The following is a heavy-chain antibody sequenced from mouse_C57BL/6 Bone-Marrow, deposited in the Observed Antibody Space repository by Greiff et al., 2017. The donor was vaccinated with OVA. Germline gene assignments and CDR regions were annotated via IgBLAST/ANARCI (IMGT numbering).Heavy chain of an antibody. CDR1: GYTFTSYW. D-gene: IGHD1-1*01. V-gene: IGHV1-64*01. J-gene: IGHJ3*01. CDR2: IHPNSGST. CDR3: ARGIYYYGRGFAY. Sequence: QQPGAELVKPGASVKLSCKASGYTFTSYWMHWVKQRPGQGLEWIGMIHPNSGSTNYNEKFKSKATLTVDKSSSTAYMQLSSLTSEDSAVYYCARGIYYYGRGFAYWGQGTLVTVSA.